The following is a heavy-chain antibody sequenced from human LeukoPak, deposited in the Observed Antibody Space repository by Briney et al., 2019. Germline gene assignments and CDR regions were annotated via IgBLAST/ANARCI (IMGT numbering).Heavy chain of an antibody. CDR1: GYTFTGYY. J-gene: IGHJ5*02. CDR2: INPNSGGT. D-gene: IGHD3-10*01. CDR3: ARDYYGSGGYYRWFDP. Sequence: ASVKVSRKASGYTFTGYYMHWVRQAPGQGLEWMGWINPNSGGTNYAQKFQGWVTMTRDTSISTAYMELSRLRSDDTAVYYCARDYYGSGGYYRWFDPWGQGTLVTVSS. V-gene: IGHV1-2*04.